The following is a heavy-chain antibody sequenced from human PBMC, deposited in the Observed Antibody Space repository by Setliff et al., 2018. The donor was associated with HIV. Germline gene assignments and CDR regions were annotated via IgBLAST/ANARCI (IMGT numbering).Heavy chain of an antibody. V-gene: IGHV1-69*06. Sequence: SVMVSCKASGYSFSSYYVHWVRQAPGQGLEWMGRIIPIFGTTNYAQKFQGRVTITADKSTSTAYMEMSGLRSEDTAIYYCARDRSEAVAGRDAFDIWGQGTMVTV. CDR2: IIPIFGTT. J-gene: IGHJ3*02. CDR3: ARDRSEAVAGRDAFDI. CDR1: GYSFSSYY. D-gene: IGHD6-19*01.